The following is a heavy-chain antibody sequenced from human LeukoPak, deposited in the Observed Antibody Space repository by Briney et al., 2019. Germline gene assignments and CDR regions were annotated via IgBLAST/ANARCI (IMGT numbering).Heavy chain of an antibody. D-gene: IGHD3-10*01. Sequence: ASVKVSCKASGYTFTSYAMYWVRQAPGQGREWVGWMNPNSGNTGYEQKFQGRVTMTKNTSISTAYMELSSLRSEDTAVYYCARVSRTYYYGSGSTYYYYYMDVWGKGTTVTISS. CDR1: GYTFTSYA. J-gene: IGHJ6*03. CDR2: MNPNSGNT. V-gene: IGHV1-8*02. CDR3: ARVSRTYYYGSGSTYYYYYMDV.